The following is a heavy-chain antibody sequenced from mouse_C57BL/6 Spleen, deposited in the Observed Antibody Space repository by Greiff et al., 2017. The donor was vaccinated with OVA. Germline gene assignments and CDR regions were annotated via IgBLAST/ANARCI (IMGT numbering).Heavy chain of an antibody. V-gene: IGHV1-50*01. J-gene: IGHJ3*01. CDR1: GYTFTSYW. Sequence: QVHVKQPGAELVKPGASVKLSCKASGYTFTSYWMQWVKQRPGQGLEWIGEIDPSDSYTNYNQKFKGKATLTVDTSSSTAYMQLSSLTSEDSAVYYCARWGAYWGQGTLVTVSA. CDR3: ARWGAY. CDR2: IDPSDSYT.